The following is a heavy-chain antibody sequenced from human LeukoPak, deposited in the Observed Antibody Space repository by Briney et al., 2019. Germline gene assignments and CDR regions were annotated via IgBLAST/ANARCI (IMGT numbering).Heavy chain of an antibody. V-gene: IGHV5-51*01. CDR3: AIPRYGEYGPTDAFDI. CDR2: IYPGDSDT. CDR1: GYRFTCYW. D-gene: IGHD4-17*01. Sequence: GESLKISCKGSGYRFTCYWIGWVRPMPGKSLEGMGIIYPGDSDTRYSPSFQGQVTISADKSISTAYLQWSSLKASDTAMYYCAIPRYGEYGPTDAFDICGQGTMVTVSS. J-gene: IGHJ3*02.